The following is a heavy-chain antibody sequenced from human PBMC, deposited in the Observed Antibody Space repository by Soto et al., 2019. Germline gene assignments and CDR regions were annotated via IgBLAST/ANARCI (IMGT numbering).Heavy chain of an antibody. CDR3: VFYSSSSGFDY. Sequence: SETLSLTCTVSGGSISSGDYYWSWIRQPPGKGLEWIGYIYYSGSTYSHPSLKSRVTISVDTSKNQFSLKLSSVTAADTAVYYCVFYSSSSGFDYWGQGTMVTVSS. D-gene: IGHD6-6*01. V-gene: IGHV4-30-4*01. J-gene: IGHJ4*02. CDR1: GGSISSGDYY. CDR2: IYYSGST.